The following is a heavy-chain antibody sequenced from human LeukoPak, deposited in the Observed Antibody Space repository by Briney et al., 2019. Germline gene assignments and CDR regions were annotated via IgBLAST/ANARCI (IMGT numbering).Heavy chain of an antibody. Sequence: LGGSLRLSCAGSGFTFGGYGMYWFRQTPGKGLEWVAVIAYDGSRAFYADSVKGRFTISRDNSKNTMSVQMDDLRAEDTAVYYCTRYNNDHFDYWGQGTLVTVSS. CDR3: TRYNNDHFDY. J-gene: IGHJ4*02. D-gene: IGHD1-14*01. CDR2: IAYDGSRA. CDR1: GFTFGGYG. V-gene: IGHV3-33*01.